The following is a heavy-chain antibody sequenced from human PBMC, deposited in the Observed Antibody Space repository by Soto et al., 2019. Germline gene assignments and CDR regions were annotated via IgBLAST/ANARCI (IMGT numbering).Heavy chain of an antibody. D-gene: IGHD2-2*01. CDR2: FYHSGGT. V-gene: IGHV4-30-2*01. CDR1: GGSISSGGYP. J-gene: IGHJ4*02. Sequence: QLQLQESGSGLVNPSQTLSLTCAVSGGSISSGGYPWSWIRQPPGKGLESIGYFYHSGGTYYNPSLRRRVTISVDRSKNQFSLKLSSVTAADTAVYYCARAGEPSHFDYWGQGTLVTVSS. CDR3: ARAGEPSHFDY.